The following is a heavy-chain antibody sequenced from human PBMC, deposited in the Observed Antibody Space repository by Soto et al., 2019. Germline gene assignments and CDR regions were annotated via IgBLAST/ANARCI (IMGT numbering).Heavy chain of an antibody. J-gene: IGHJ4*02. CDR1: GFAFDSYW. Sequence: PGGSLRLSCAASGFAFDSYWMHWVRQVPGEGPVWVSRIDYDGTTTTYADSVKGRFTISRDNAKSTLYLQMNSLRAEDTAVYYCARGPRPSSAGTGAYWGQGTLVTVSS. D-gene: IGHD6-13*01. CDR2: IDYDGTTT. V-gene: IGHV3-74*01. CDR3: ARGPRPSSAGTGAY.